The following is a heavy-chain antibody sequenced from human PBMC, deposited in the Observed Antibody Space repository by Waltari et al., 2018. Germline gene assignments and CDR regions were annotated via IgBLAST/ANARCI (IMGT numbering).Heavy chain of an antibody. CDR2: INHSGST. J-gene: IGHJ4*02. CDR1: GGSFSGYY. D-gene: IGHD6-13*01. Sequence: QVQLQQWGAGLLKPSETLSLTCAVYGGSFSGYYWSWIRKPPGKGLEWIGEINHSGSTNYNPSLKSRVTISVDTSKNQFSLKLSSVTAADTAVYYCARGAPISRGPDYWGQGTLVTVSS. V-gene: IGHV4-34*01. CDR3: ARGAPISRGPDY.